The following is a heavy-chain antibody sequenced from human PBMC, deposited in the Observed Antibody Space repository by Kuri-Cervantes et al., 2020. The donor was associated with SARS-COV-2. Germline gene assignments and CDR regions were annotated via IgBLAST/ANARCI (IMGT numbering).Heavy chain of an antibody. J-gene: IGHJ6*02. V-gene: IGHV3-30*04. Sequence: GGSLRLSCAVSGFTFNNHAMYWVRRAPGKGLEWVAVISDDGRKKYYRDSVKGRFTISRGASKNTVYLQMNSLRPDDTGVYFCARVLVRAFYYFYAVDVWGQGTTVTVSS. CDR1: GFTFNNHA. D-gene: IGHD2-21*01. CDR2: ISDDGRKK. CDR3: ARVLVRAFYYFYAVDV.